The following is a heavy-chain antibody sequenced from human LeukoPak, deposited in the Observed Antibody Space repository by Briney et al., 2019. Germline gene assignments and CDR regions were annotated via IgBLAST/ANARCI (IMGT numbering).Heavy chain of an antibody. CDR1: VYTFTGYY. CDR2: INPNSGGT. Sequence: ASVKVSCKASVYTFTGYYMHWVRQAPGQGLEWMGWINPNSGGTNYAQKFQGRVTMTRDTSISTAYMELSRLRSDDTAVYYCARDQRITGTDSDYWGQGTLVTASS. CDR3: ARDQRITGTDSDY. J-gene: IGHJ4*02. D-gene: IGHD1-7*01. V-gene: IGHV1-2*02.